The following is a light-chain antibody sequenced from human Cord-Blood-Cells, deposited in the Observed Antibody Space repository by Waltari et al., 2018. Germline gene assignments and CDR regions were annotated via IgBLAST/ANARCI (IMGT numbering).Light chain of an antibody. CDR1: SSYDGGYNY. J-gene: IGLJ2*01. CDR2: EVS. V-gene: IGLV2-8*01. CDR3: SSYAGSNNLV. Sequence: QSALTQPPSASGSPGQSLTIPCTGTSSYDGGYNYVSWYQQHPGKAPKLMIYEVSKRPSGVPDRFSGSKSGNTASLTVSGLQAEDEADYYCSSYAGSNNLVFGGGTKLTVL.